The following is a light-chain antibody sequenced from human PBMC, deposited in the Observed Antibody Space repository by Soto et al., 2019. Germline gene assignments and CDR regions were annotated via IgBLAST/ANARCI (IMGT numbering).Light chain of an antibody. CDR1: QSLLHSNGYNY. V-gene: IGKV2-28*01. CDR3: MQALQAPRT. CDR2: LGS. J-gene: IGKJ1*01. Sequence: DIVMTQSPLSLPVTPGEPASISCRSSQSLLHSNGYNYLDWYLQKPGQSPQLLIYLGSNRASGVPDRFSRSGSGRDFTLKISRVEAEDVGVYYCMQALQAPRTFGQGTKVEIK.